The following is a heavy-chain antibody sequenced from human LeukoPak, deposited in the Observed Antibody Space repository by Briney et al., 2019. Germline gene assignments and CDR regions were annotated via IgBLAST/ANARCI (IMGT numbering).Heavy chain of an antibody. CDR3: TREGGIVGAHDAFDI. CDR2: ISGDGSTT. D-gene: IGHD1-26*01. Sequence: GGSLRLSRAASGFMFDEYAMHWVRQVPGKGLEWVSVISGDGSTTYYADSVKGRFTISRDNSKNTLYLQMNSLRAEDTAVYYCTREGGIVGAHDAFDIWGQGTMVTVSS. CDR1: GFMFDEYA. V-gene: IGHV3-43*02. J-gene: IGHJ3*02.